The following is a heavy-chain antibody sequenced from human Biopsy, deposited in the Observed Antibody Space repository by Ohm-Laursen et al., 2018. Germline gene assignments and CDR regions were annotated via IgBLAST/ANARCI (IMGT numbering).Heavy chain of an antibody. CDR2: FVPEDDER. D-gene: IGHD2-2*01. CDR1: GYVLSELS. CDR3: TTSAEYGALDY. J-gene: IGHJ4*02. Sequence: GSLVKVSCKVSGYVLSELSMRWVRQAPGKGLEWMGGFVPEDDERIYARKSQGRVTMTEDTSTGTAYMELRGLRSDDTAVYFCTTSAEYGALDYWGQGTLVTVSS. V-gene: IGHV1-24*01.